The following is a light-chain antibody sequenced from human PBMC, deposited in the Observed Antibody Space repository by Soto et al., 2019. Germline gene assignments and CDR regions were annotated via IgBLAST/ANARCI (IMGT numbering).Light chain of an antibody. CDR1: QSVSRY. Sequence: EILLTQSPATLSLSPGETATLSCRATQSVSRYLGWYQQKPGQAPRLLIYDTSNRATGIPVRFSGSGSGTDFTLTISSLEPEDFAVYFCQQRSNWPPTFGQGTMLEIK. V-gene: IGKV3-11*01. J-gene: IGKJ1*01. CDR3: QQRSNWPPT. CDR2: DTS.